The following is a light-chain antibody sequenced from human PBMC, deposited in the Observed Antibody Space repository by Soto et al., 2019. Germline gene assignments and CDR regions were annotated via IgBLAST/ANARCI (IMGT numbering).Light chain of an antibody. V-gene: IGKV3-15*01. CDR3: QQRGKWPST. CDR2: GAS. J-gene: IGKJ2*02. Sequence: EIIMTQSPATLSVSPGEGATLSCRTSHSISTNLAWYQHKRGQSPRLLVYGASTRATGVPARFSGSGSGAEFTLSISSLQSEDFAVYFCQQRGKWPSTFGPGTKVEMK. CDR1: HSISTN.